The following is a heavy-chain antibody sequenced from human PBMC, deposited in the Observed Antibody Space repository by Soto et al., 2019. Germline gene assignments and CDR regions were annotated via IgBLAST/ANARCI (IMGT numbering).Heavy chain of an antibody. CDR3: ARDAPGAAPY. D-gene: IGHD6-13*01. J-gene: IGHJ4*02. V-gene: IGHV4-31*11. CDR2: INYRGST. Sequence: QVQLQESGPGLVKTSQTLSLTCAVSGGSMSSGDYFWNWIRQHPEKGLEWIGYINYRGSTFYSPSLKSRVTISVDTSKNQFSMKLTSVTAADTAMYYCARDAPGAAPYWGQGTLVSVSS. CDR1: GGSMSSGDYF.